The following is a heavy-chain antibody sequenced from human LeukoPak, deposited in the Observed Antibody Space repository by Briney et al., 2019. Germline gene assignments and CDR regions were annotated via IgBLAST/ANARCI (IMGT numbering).Heavy chain of an antibody. CDR1: GFTFSGSA. CDR2: IRSKANSYAT. CDR3: TRPLGEEWFSTHNWFDP. D-gene: IGHD3-3*01. J-gene: IGHJ5*02. V-gene: IGHV3-73*01. Sequence: GGSLRLSCAASGFTFSGSAIHWVRQASGKGLEWVGRIRSKANSYATAYAASVKGRFTISRDDSKNTAYLQMNSLKTEDTAVYYCTRPLGEEWFSTHNWFDPWGQGTLVTVSS.